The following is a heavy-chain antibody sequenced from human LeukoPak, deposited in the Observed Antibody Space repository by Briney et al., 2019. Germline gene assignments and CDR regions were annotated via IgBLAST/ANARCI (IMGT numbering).Heavy chain of an antibody. D-gene: IGHD6-13*01. V-gene: IGHV3-23*01. Sequence: GGSLRLSCAASGFTFSTYAMSWVRQAPGKGLEWVSAISGRGGSTYYADSVKGRFTISRDNSKNTLYLQMNSLRAEDTSIYFCAKALEQETVIALDSWGQGTLVTVSS. CDR2: ISGRGGST. CDR1: GFTFSTYA. J-gene: IGHJ4*02. CDR3: AKALEQETVIALDS.